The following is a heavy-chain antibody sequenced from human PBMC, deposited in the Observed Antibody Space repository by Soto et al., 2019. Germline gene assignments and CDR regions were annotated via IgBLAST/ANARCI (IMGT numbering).Heavy chain of an antibody. CDR3: AKGGSGSYSNAFDI. J-gene: IGHJ3*02. CDR1: GGSISSSSYY. V-gene: IGHV4-39*01. D-gene: IGHD3-10*01. CDR2: IYYSGST. Sequence: QLQLQESGPGLVKPSETLSLTCTVSGGSISSSSYYWGWIRQPPGKGLEWIGSIYYSGSTYYNPSLKSRGTISVDTSTNQFSLKLSSVTAADTAVYYCAKGGSGSYSNAFDIWGQGTMVTVSS.